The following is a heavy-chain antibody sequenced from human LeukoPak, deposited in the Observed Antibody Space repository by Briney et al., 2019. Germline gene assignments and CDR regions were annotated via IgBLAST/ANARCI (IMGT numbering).Heavy chain of an antibody. D-gene: IGHD3-22*01. CDR2: MYYSAST. J-gene: IGHJ5*02. CDR3: ARPYYYDSRIDP. V-gene: IGHV4-30-4*01. CDR1: GGSISSGDYY. Sequence: SETLSLTCTASGGSISSGDYYWSWIRQPPGKGLEWIAYMYYSASTYYNPSLKRRVTMSADTSKNQLSLKLSSVTAADTAVYYCARPYYYDSRIDPWGQGILVTVSS.